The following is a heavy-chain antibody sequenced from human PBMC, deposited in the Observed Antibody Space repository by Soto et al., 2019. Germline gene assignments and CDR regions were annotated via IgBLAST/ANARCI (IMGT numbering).Heavy chain of an antibody. D-gene: IGHD3-16*01. CDR3: AKDIWGWSGRNDLDY. V-gene: IGHV3-9*01. CDR2: ISWNSGSI. Sequence: EVQLVEAGGGLVQPGRSLRLSCAASGFTFDDYAMHWVRQAPGTGLEWVSGISWNSGSIGYADSVKGRFTISRDNAKNSLYLQMNSLRAEDTALYYCAKDIWGWSGRNDLDYWGQGTLVTVSS. CDR1: GFTFDDYA. J-gene: IGHJ4*02.